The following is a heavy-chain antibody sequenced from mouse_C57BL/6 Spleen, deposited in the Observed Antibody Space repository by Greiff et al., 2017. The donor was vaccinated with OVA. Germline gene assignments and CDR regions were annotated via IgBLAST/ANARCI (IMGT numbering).Heavy chain of an antibody. D-gene: IGHD1-1*01. J-gene: IGHJ3*01. V-gene: IGHV1-19*01. CDR3: ARTHYGSSYGFAY. CDR1: GYTFTDYY. CDR2: INPYNGGT. Sequence: EVQLVESGPVLVKPGASVKMSCKASGYTFTDYYMNWVKQSHGKSLEWIGVINPYNGGTSYNQKFKGKATLTVDKSSSTAYMELNSLTSEDSAVYYCARTHYGSSYGFAYWGQGTLVTVSA.